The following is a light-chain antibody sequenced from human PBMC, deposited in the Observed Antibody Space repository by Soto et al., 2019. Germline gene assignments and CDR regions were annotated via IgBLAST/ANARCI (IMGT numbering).Light chain of an antibody. V-gene: IGKV3-20*01. CDR1: QSVISSY. CDR3: QQYRSYPPLT. CDR2: GAS. J-gene: IGKJ4*01. Sequence: EIVLTQSPGTLSVSPGQRATLSFSASQSVISSYLAWYQQKPGQAPRLLIYGASSRATCIPDRFSGMGSGTNFTLPISRMEPAEFAVYYCQQYRSYPPLTFGGGTKVDIK.